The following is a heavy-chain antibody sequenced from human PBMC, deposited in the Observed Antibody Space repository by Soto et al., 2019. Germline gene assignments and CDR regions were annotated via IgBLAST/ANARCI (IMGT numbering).Heavy chain of an antibody. D-gene: IGHD5-12*01. CDR3: ATERRYSFDAFDI. Sequence: QEQLVESGGGVVQAGRSLRLSCAASGFNFNFFGMHWVRQAPGKGLEWVAVISYDGRAKYYADSVKGRFTMSRDNSKNMVYLEMSSLRPEDTSVYYCATERRYSFDAFDIWGHGTMVTVSS. CDR2: ISYDGRAK. CDR1: GFNFNFFG. V-gene: IGHV3-30*03. J-gene: IGHJ3*02.